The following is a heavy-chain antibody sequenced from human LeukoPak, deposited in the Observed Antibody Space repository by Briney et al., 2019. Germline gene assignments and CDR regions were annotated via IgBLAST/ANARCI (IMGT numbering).Heavy chain of an antibody. CDR1: GGSIISGSYY. Sequence: SETLSLTCTVSGGSIISGSYYWNWIRQPAGKGLEWIGRIYTSGSTNYNPSLKSRVTISVDTSKNQFSLKLSPVTAADTAVYYCARDRGSLSTIFGVVIASAFDIWGQGTMVTVSS. J-gene: IGHJ3*02. CDR3: ARDRGSLSTIFGVVIASAFDI. CDR2: IYTSGST. V-gene: IGHV4-61*02. D-gene: IGHD3-3*01.